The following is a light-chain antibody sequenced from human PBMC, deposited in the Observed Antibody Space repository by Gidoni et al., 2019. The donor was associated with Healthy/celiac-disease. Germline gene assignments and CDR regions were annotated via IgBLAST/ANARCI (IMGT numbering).Light chain of an antibody. CDR2: DAS. CDR3: QQYDNLPIT. V-gene: IGKV1-33*01. Sequence: DIQMTQSPSSLSASVGDRVTITCQASQDISNSLNWDPQKPGKAPKLLIYDASNLETGVPSRFSGSGSGTDFTFTISRLQPEDIATYYCQQYDNLPITFGQGTRLEIK. CDR1: QDISNS. J-gene: IGKJ5*01.